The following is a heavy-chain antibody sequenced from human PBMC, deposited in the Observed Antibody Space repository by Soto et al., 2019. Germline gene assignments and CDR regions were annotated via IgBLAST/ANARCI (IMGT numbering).Heavy chain of an antibody. CDR2: LSGTGATT. D-gene: IGHD1-26*01. J-gene: IGHJ4*02. V-gene: IGHV3-23*01. Sequence: EVQLLDSGGGLVQPGGSLRLSCTASGFSFSGYGMSWVRQAPGKGLEWVSALSGTGATTYYADSVKCRFTISRDNSQNTLYLQMNTLRAEDTALYYCAKAYRGYTGSYFDYWGKGSLVTVSS. CDR3: AKAYRGYTGSYFDY. CDR1: GFSFSGYG.